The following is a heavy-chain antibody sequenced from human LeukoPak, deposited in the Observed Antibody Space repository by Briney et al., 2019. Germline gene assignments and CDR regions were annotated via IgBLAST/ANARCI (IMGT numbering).Heavy chain of an antibody. CDR1: GYTFTGYY. J-gene: IGHJ4*02. Sequence: AASVKVSCKASGYTFTGYYMHWVRQAPGQGLEWMGRINPNSGGTNYAQKFRGRVTMTRDTSISTAYMELSRLRSDDTAVYYCARDRGYSSSWYRGFDYWGQGTLVTVSS. CDR2: INPNSGGT. CDR3: ARDRGYSSSWYRGFDY. V-gene: IGHV1-2*06. D-gene: IGHD6-13*01.